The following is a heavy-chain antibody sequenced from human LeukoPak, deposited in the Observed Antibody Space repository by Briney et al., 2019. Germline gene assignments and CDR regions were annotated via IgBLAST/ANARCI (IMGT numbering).Heavy chain of an antibody. CDR1: DGSISSYY. Sequence: SETLSLTCTVSDGSISSYYWSWIRQPAGKGLEWIGRIYTSGNTNYNPSLKSRVTMSVDTSKNQFSLKMTPVTAADTTVYYCVRTRAAAGDLWGQGTLVTVSS. J-gene: IGHJ5*02. D-gene: IGHD6-13*01. V-gene: IGHV4-4*07. CDR2: IYTSGNT. CDR3: VRTRAAAGDL.